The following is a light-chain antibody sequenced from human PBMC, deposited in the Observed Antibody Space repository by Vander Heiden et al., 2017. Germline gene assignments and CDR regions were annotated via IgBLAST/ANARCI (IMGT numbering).Light chain of an antibody. CDR3: QQSDSNPDIT. CDR1: QSISSY. Sequence: DIQMTQSPSSLSASVGDRVTITCRASQSISSYLNWYQQKPGKAPKLLIYAASSLQSGVPSRFSGSGSGTDFTLTISSRQPEDFATYYCQQSDSNPDITFGGGTKVEIK. CDR2: AAS. J-gene: IGKJ4*01. V-gene: IGKV1-39*01.